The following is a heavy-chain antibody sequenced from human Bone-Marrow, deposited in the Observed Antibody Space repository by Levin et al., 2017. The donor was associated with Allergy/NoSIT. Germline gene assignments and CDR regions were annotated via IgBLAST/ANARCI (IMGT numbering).Heavy chain of an antibody. J-gene: IGHJ4*02. CDR2: ISYDGSNK. Sequence: GESLKISCAASGFTFSSYAMHWVRQAPGKGLEWVAVISYDGSNKYYADSVKGRFTISRDNSKNTLYLQMNSLRAEDTAVYYCASDSPDPGVPAAHYFDYWGQGTLVTVSS. CDR3: ASDSPDPGVPAAHYFDY. V-gene: IGHV3-30-3*01. CDR1: GFTFSSYA. D-gene: IGHD2-2*01.